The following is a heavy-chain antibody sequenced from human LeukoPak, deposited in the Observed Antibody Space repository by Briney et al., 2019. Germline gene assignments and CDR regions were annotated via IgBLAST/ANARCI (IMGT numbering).Heavy chain of an antibody. Sequence: PGGSLRLSCEASGFTFSDYSLNWVRQAPGKGLEWVSVIWGSGAKIYYADSVKGRFTISRDNSKNTVYLQLNSLRAEDTALYYCAKDRLPDSSYDIDSWGQGTLVTVSS. D-gene: IGHD5-12*01. V-gene: IGHV3-23*01. J-gene: IGHJ4*02. CDR1: GFTFSDYS. CDR2: IWGSGAKI. CDR3: AKDRLPDSSYDIDS.